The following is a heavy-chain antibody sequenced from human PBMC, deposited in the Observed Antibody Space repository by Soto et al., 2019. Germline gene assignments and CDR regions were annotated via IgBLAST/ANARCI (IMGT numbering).Heavy chain of an antibody. CDR1: EFTVSGHA. CDR3: APHVSCSGGSCRDDAFAI. J-gene: IGHJ3*02. Sequence: EVQVLESGGGLVQPGGSLRLSCEGSEFTVSGHAMTWIRQAPGKGPEWVSTITADGGTYYADSVKGRFAMSRDTSENTLYLQMNSRGAEDTAAYYCAPHVSCSGGSCRDDAFAIRGQGTMVTVSS. CDR2: ITADGGT. V-gene: IGHV3-23*01. D-gene: IGHD2-15*01.